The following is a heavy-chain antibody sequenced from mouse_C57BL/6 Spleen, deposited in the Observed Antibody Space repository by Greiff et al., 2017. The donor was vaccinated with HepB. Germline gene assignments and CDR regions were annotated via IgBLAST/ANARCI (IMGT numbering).Heavy chain of an antibody. J-gene: IGHJ3*01. D-gene: IGHD2-4*01. CDR3: ATLYYDYDGPAD. Sequence: VQLQQSGPELVKPGASVKISCKASGYAFSSSWMNWVKQRPGKGLEWIGRIYPGDGATNYNGKFKGKATLTADKSSSTAYMQLSSLTSEDSAVYFCATLYYDYDGPADWGQGTLVTVSA. CDR1: GYAFSSSW. V-gene: IGHV1-82*01. CDR2: IYPGDGAT.